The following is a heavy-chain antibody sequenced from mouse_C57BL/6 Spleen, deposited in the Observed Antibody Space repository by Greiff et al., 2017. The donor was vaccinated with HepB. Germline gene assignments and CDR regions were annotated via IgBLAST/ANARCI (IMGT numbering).Heavy chain of an antibody. CDR2: INPSSGYT. CDR3: ARGGQLSLGFDY. J-gene: IGHJ2*01. D-gene: IGHD3-2*02. V-gene: IGHV1-7*01. CDR1: GYTFTSYW. Sequence: QVQLQQSGAELAKPGASVKLSCKASGYTFTSYWMHWVKQRPGQGLEWIGYINPSSGYTKYNQKFKDEATLTADKSSSTAYMQLSSLTYEDSAVYYCARGGQLSLGFDYWGQGTTLTVSS.